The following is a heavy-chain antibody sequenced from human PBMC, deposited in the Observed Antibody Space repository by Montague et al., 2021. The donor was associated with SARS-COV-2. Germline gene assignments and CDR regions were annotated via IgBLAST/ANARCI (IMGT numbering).Heavy chain of an antibody. D-gene: IGHD2-2*01. V-gene: IGHV6-1*01. CDR2: TYYRSKRYN. CDR3: ARIPVGSKYYFDF. J-gene: IGHJ4*02. Sequence: CAISGDSVSSNIATWNWIRQSPSRGLEWQGRTYYRSKRYNDYAESVKSRITIDPDTSKHQFSLHLNSVTPEDTAVYYCARIPVGSKYYFDFWGQGTLVTVSS. CDR1: GDSVSSNIAT.